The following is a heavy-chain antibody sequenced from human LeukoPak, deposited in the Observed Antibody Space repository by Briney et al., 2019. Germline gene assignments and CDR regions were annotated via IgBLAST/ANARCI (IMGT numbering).Heavy chain of an antibody. D-gene: IGHD1-20*01. Sequence: GGSLGLSCAAPGFTFSSYWMSWVRQAPGKGLEWVANIKQDGSEKYYVDSVKGRFTISRDNAKNSLYLQMNSLRAEDTAVYYCARSNWNHNYYYYYGMDVWGQGTTVTVSS. CDR1: GFTFSSYW. CDR2: IKQDGSEK. V-gene: IGHV3-7*01. CDR3: ARSNWNHNYYYYYGMDV. J-gene: IGHJ6*02.